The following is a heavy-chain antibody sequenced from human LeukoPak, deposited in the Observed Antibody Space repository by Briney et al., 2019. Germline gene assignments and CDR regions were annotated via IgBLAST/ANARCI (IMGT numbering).Heavy chain of an antibody. V-gene: IGHV1-69*13. CDR3: ARGSVAYCGGDCYRLDYYYGMDV. D-gene: IGHD2-21*02. CDR1: GYTFTGYY. CDR2: IIPILGTA. Sequence: SVKVSCKASGYTFTGYYMHWVRQAPGQGLEWMGGIIPILGTANYAQKFQGRVTITADESTSTAYMELSSLRSEDTAVYYCARGSVAYCGGDCYRLDYYYGMDVWGQGTTVTVSS. J-gene: IGHJ6*02.